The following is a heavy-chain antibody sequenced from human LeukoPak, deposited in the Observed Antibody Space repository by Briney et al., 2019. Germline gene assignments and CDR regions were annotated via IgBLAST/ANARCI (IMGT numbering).Heavy chain of an antibody. D-gene: IGHD6-19*01. Sequence: GASVKVSCKASGYTFTGYYMHWVTQAPGQGLEWMGWINPNSGGTNYAQKFQGRVTMTRDTSISTAYMELSRLRSDDTAVYYCARVASIAVAGAGYWGQGTLVTVSS. CDR1: GYTFTGYY. V-gene: IGHV1-2*02. CDR3: ARVASIAVAGAGY. J-gene: IGHJ4*02. CDR2: INPNSGGT.